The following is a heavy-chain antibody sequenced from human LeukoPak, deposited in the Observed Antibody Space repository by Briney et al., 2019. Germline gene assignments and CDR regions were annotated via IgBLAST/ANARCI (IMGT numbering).Heavy chain of an antibody. CDR3: ARDHGLTYSTSSKANYFDY. CDR2: IRYDGSNK. V-gene: IGHV3-30*02. CDR1: GFTFSSYG. D-gene: IGHD6-6*01. Sequence: GGSLRLSCAASGFTFSSYGMHWVRQAPGKGLEWVAFIRYDGSNKYYADSVKGRFTISRDNSKNTLYLQMNSLRTEDTAVYYCARDHGLTYSTSSKANYFDYWGQGTLVTVSS. J-gene: IGHJ4*02.